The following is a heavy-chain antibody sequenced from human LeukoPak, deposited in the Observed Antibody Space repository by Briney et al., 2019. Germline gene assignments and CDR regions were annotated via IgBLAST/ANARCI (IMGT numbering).Heavy chain of an antibody. CDR3: AKDQGAAGTYYFDY. D-gene: IGHD6-13*01. CDR1: GFTFSSYE. Sequence: PGGSLRLSCAASGFTFSSYEMNWVRQAPGKGLEWVSYISSSGSTIYYADSVKGRFTISRDNAKNSLYLQMNSLRAEDTAVYYCAKDQGAAGTYYFDYWGQGTLVTVSS. V-gene: IGHV3-48*03. CDR2: ISSSGSTI. J-gene: IGHJ4*02.